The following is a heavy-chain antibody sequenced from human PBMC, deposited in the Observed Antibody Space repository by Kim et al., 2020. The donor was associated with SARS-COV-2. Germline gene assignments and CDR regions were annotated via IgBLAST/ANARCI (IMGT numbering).Heavy chain of an antibody. CDR3: ARDPPVDTAMVLERDY. V-gene: IGHV3-21*01. CDR2: ISSSSSYI. D-gene: IGHD5-18*01. CDR1: GFTFSSYS. J-gene: IGHJ4*02. Sequence: GGSLRLSCAASGFTFSSYSMNWVRQAPGKGLEWVSSISSSSSYIYYADSVKGRFTISRDNAKNSLYLQMNSLRAEDTAVYYCARDPPVDTAMVLERDYWGQGTLVTVSS.